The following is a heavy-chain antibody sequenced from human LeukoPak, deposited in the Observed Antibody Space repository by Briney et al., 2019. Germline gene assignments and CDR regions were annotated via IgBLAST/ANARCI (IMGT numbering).Heavy chain of an antibody. CDR3: VKDDDFLSGYLL. D-gene: IGHD3-3*01. CDR1: GFTFSSYA. CDR2: ISGSGGST. V-gene: IGHV3-23*01. J-gene: IGHJ4*02. Sequence: EGSLRLSCAASGFTFSSYAMSWVRQAPGKGLEWVSAISGSGGSTYYADSVRGRFTISRDNSKNTLYLQMNSLRAEDTAVYYCVKDDDFLSGYLLWGQGTLVTVSS.